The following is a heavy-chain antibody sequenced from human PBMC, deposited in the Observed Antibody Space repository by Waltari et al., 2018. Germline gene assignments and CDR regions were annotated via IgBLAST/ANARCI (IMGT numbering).Heavy chain of an antibody. D-gene: IGHD3-16*01. CDR1: GGSISSYY. J-gene: IGHJ5*02. Sequence: QVQLQESGPGLVKPSETLSLTCTVSGGSISSYYWSWLRQPPGKGLGWIGYIYYSGSTNYYTALKSRVTIAVDTSKNQFALKLSSVTAADTAVYYCARMGVVANWFDPWGQGTLVTVSS. CDR2: IYYSGST. V-gene: IGHV4-59*01. CDR3: ARMGVVANWFDP.